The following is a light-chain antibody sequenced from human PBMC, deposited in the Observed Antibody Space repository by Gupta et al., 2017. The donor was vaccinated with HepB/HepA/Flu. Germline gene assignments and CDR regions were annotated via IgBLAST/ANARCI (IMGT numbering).Light chain of an antibody. CDR3: QVWESDSDHPVV. Sequence: SSVLTQPPSVSVAPGEPARISCGGNHIGRYSVHWYQQKPGQAPVLVVYDDSDRLSGSPERVSGSNTGNTATLIINRVEVGEEGDYYCQVWESDSDHPVVFGGGTKLTVL. V-gene: IGLV3-21*02. J-gene: IGLJ2*01. CDR1: HIGRYS. CDR2: DDS.